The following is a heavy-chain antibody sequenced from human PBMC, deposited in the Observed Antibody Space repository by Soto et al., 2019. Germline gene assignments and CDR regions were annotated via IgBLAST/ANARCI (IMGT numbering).Heavy chain of an antibody. CDR1: GFTFSSYG. CDR3: ARSGYSYGYKADDYYYYYMDV. D-gene: IGHD5-18*01. Sequence: QVQLVESGGGVVQPGRSLRLSCAASGFTFSSYGMHWVRQAPGKGLEWVAVIWYDGSNKYYADSVKGRFTISRDNSKNTLYLQMNSLRAEDTAVYYCARSGYSYGYKADDYYYYYMDVWGKGTTVTVSS. CDR2: IWYDGSNK. V-gene: IGHV3-33*01. J-gene: IGHJ6*03.